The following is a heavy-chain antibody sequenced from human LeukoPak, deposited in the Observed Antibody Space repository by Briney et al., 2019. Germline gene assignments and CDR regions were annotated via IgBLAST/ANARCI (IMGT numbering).Heavy chain of an antibody. J-gene: IGHJ4*02. Sequence: GVSLRLSCAASGFTFSAFWMSWVRQGPGKGLEWVASIKPDGSDSHHVDSVMGRFTISRDNAKNLLYLQMNSLSAEDTAVYYCARLFGGVTTFWGQGALVTVSS. CDR2: IKPDGSDS. V-gene: IGHV3-7*01. D-gene: IGHD4-17*01. CDR1: GFTFSAFW. CDR3: ARLFGGVTTF.